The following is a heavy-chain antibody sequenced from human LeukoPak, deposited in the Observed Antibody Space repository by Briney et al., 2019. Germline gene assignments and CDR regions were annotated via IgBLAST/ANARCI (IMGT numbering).Heavy chain of an antibody. D-gene: IGHD6-6*01. CDR2: IYSGGST. CDR1: GFTVSSNY. Sequence: GGSLRLSCAASGFTVSSNYMSWARQAPGKGLEWVSVIYSGGSTNYADSVKGRFTISRDNSKNTLYLQMNSLRVEDTAVYYCAKHHRMAARLVYFDYWGQGTLVTVSS. J-gene: IGHJ4*02. CDR3: AKHHRMAARLVYFDY. V-gene: IGHV3-53*01.